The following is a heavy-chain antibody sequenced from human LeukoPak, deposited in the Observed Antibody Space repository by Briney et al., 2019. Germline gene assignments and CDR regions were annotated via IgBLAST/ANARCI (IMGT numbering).Heavy chain of an antibody. V-gene: IGHV3-21*01. D-gene: IGHD5-24*01. J-gene: IGHJ4*02. CDR2: ISSSSSYI. CDR1: GFTFSSYS. Sequence: PGGSLRLSCAASGFTFSSYSMNRVRQAPGKGLEWVSSISSSSSYIYYADSVKGRFTISRDNAKNSLYLQMNSLRAEDTAVYYCARDPLSRWLQPYYFDCWGQGTLVTVSS. CDR3: ARDPLSRWLQPYYFDC.